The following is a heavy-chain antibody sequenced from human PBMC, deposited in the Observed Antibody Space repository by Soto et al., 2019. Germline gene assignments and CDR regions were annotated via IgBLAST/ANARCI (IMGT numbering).Heavy chain of an antibody. CDR3: VRSLPGTTSFDY. CDR2: SRDKGNSYST. V-gene: IGHV3-72*01. Sequence: EVQLVESGGNLVQPGGSLRLSCAGSGFTFSDYYIDWVRQAPGKGLEWVGRSRDKGNSYSTDYGASVRGRFTVSRDGSKNSLYLQMNSLETGDTALDYCVRSLPGTTSFDYWGRGTLVTVSS. CDR1: GFTFSDYY. J-gene: IGHJ4*02. D-gene: IGHD1-7*01.